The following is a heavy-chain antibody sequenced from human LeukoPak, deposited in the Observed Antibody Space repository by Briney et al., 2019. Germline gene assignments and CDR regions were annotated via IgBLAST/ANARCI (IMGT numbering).Heavy chain of an antibody. J-gene: IGHJ6*03. D-gene: IGHD1-26*01. V-gene: IGHV4-4*07. CDR1: GGSISSYY. CDR3: ARETSYWEYYYYYYMDV. Sequence: SETLSLTCTVSGGSISSYYWSWIRQPAGKGLEWIERIYTSGSTNYNPSLKSRVTMSVDTSKNQFSLKLSSVTAADTAVYYCARETSYWEYYYYYYMDVWGKGTTVTISS. CDR2: IYTSGST.